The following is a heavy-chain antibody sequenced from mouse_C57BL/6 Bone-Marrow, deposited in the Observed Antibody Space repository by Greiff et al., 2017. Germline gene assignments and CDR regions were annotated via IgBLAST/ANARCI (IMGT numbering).Heavy chain of an antibody. CDR3: ARSRGYYFHY. CDR1: GYTFTSYW. Sequence: QVQLKESGAELVKPGASVKLSCKASGYTFTSYWMHWVKQRPGQGLEWIGKIHPNSGSTNYNEKFKSKATLSVDKSSSTAYMQLSSLTSEDPAVYYCARSRGYYFHYGGQGTTLTVSS. V-gene: IGHV1-64*01. CDR2: IHPNSGST. J-gene: IGHJ2*01. D-gene: IGHD3-1*01.